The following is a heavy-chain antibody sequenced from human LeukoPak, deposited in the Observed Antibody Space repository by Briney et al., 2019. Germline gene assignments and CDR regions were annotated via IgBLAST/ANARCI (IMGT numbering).Heavy chain of an antibody. CDR2: IIPIFGTA. CDR3: ARDGIDSSGYLNY. D-gene: IGHD3-22*01. Sequence: GASVKVSCKASGGTFSSYAISWVRQAPGQGLEWMGGIIPIFGTANYAQKFQGRVTMTRDTSTSTVYMELSSLRSEDTAVYYCARDGIDSSGYLNYWGQGTLVTVSS. J-gene: IGHJ4*02. V-gene: IGHV1-69*05. CDR1: GGTFSSYA.